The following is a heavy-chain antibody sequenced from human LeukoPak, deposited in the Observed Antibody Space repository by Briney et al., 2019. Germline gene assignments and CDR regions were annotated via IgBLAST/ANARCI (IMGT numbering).Heavy chain of an antibody. CDR2: IYHSGNT. CDR1: GVSMSSNY. D-gene: IGHD6-19*01. Sequence: SETLSLTCAASGVSMSSNYRNWIRQPPGKGLEWIGYIYHSGNTNYSPSLESRVTMSVDESKNQFSLRVHFVSAADTAVYYCASTRRAAVAGRFGSWGQGTLVTVSS. CDR3: ASTRRAAVAGRFGS. V-gene: IGHV4-4*09. J-gene: IGHJ4*02.